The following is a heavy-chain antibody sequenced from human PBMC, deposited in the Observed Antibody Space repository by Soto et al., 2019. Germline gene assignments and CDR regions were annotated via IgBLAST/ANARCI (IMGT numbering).Heavy chain of an antibody. CDR3: ARRPWADYGGIFDP. Sequence: QVQLQESGPGLVKPSETLSLTCTVSGGSISGYYWSWIRQPPGKALEWIGFIYYSGTTNYTPSLKSRVTLSVDTSTAQFSLKLGSVSSADTAVHYCARRPWADYGGIFDPWGQGTLVTVSS. V-gene: IGHV4-59*01. CDR2: IYYSGTT. CDR1: GGSISGYY. D-gene: IGHD4-17*01. J-gene: IGHJ5*02.